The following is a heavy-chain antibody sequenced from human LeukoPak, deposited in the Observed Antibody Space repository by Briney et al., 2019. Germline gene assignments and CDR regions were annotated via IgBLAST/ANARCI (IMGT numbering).Heavy chain of an antibody. V-gene: IGHV1-69*05. CDR3: ASSGSRGWYYFDY. D-gene: IGHD6-19*01. CDR1: GGTFISYA. Sequence: ASVKVSCKASGGTFISYAISWVRQAPGQRLEWMGRISPIFCTANYAQKFQGRVTITTDESTSTAHMELSSLRPEDTAVYYCASSGSRGWYYFDYWGQGTLVTVSS. CDR2: ISPIFCTA. J-gene: IGHJ4*02.